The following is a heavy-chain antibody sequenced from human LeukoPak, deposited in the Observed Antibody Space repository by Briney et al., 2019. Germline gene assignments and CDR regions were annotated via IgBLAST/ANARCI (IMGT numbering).Heavy chain of an antibody. V-gene: IGHV1-8*01. CDR2: MNPNSGNT. J-gene: IGHJ4*02. CDR3: ARGQGSSSGFDY. Sequence: ASVKLSCKSSGYTFTSYDINWVRQATGQGLEWMGWMNPNSGNTGYAQKFQDRVTITRNTSISTAYMELSSLGSEDTAVYYCARGQGSSSGFDYWGQGTLVTVSS. D-gene: IGHD6-6*01. CDR1: GYTFTSYD.